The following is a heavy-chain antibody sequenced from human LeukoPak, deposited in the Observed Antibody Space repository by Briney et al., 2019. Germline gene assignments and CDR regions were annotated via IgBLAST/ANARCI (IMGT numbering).Heavy chain of an antibody. CDR1: GYTFTGYY. Sequence: ASVKVSCKASGYTFTGYYMHWVRQAPGQGLEWMGWINPNSGGTNYAQKFQGRVTMTRDTSISTAYMELSRLRSDDTAVYYCARDYDSSGPYYFDYWGQGTLVTVSS. D-gene: IGHD3-22*01. CDR2: INPNSGGT. V-gene: IGHV1-2*02. CDR3: ARDYDSSGPYYFDY. J-gene: IGHJ4*02.